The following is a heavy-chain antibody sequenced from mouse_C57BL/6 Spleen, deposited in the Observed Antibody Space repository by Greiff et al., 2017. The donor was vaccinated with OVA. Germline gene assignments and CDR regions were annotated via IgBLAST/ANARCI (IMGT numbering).Heavy chain of an antibody. D-gene: IGHD2-3*01. V-gene: IGHV1-9*01. CDR2: ILPGSGST. CDR3: ARERGLYDFYAMDY. J-gene: IGHJ4*01. Sequence: QVQLQQSGAELMKPGASVKLSCKATGYTFTGYWIAWVKQRPGHGLEWIGEILPGSGSTNYNEKFKGKATFTADTSSNTAYRQLSSLTTEDSAIDDGARERGLYDFYAMDYWGQGTSVTVSS. CDR1: GYTFTGYW.